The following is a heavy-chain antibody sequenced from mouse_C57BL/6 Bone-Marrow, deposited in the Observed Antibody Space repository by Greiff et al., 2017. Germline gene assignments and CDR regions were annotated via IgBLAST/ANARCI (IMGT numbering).Heavy chain of an antibody. Sequence: EVQVVESGGGLVKPGGSLKLSCAASGFTFSSYTMSWVRQTPEKRLEWVATISSGGSYTYYPDSVKGRFTISRDNAKNTLYLQMSSLKSEDTAMYYCTRDLDYDGYAMDYWGQGTSVTVSS. CDR1: GFTFSSYT. J-gene: IGHJ4*01. D-gene: IGHD2-4*01. V-gene: IGHV5-6-4*01. CDR3: TRDLDYDGYAMDY. CDR2: ISSGGSYT.